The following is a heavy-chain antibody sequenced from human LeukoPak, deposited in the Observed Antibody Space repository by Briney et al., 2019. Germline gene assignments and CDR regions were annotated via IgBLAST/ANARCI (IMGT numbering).Heavy chain of an antibody. CDR2: INHSGST. Sequence: SETLSLTCAVYGGSFSGYYWSWIRQPPGKGLEWIGEINHSGSTNYNPSLKSRVTISVDTSKNQFSLTLSSVTAADTAVYYCARGRNIVVVPAAPKRYFDYWGQGTLVTVSS. CDR1: GGSFSGYY. D-gene: IGHD2-2*01. V-gene: IGHV4-34*01. CDR3: ARGRNIVVVPAAPKRYFDY. J-gene: IGHJ4*02.